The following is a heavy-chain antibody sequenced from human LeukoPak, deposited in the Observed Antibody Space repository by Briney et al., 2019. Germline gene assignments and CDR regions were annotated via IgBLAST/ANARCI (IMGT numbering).Heavy chain of an antibody. CDR2: ISAYNGNT. CDR3: ARDKGEVPAAISFDY. CDR1: GYTFTSYG. J-gene: IGHJ4*02. V-gene: IGHV1-18*01. Sequence: ASVKVSCKASGYTFTSYGISWVRQAPGQGLEWMGWISAYNGNTNYAQKLQGRVTMTTDTSTSTAYTELRSLRSDDTAVYYCARDKGEVPAAISFDYWGQGTLVTVSS. D-gene: IGHD2-2*01.